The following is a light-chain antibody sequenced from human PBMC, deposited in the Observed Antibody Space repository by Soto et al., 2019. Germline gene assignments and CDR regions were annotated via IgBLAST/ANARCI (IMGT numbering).Light chain of an antibody. J-gene: IGKJ5*01. CDR3: QQRKDWPLA. Sequence: EIVLTQSPATLSLSPGERATLFCRASQSVSSYFAWYQQKPGQAPNLLIYDASNRATGIPARFSGSGSGTDFTLTISSLEPEDFAVYYCQQRKDWPLAFGQGTRLEIK. CDR2: DAS. V-gene: IGKV3-11*01. CDR1: QSVSSY.